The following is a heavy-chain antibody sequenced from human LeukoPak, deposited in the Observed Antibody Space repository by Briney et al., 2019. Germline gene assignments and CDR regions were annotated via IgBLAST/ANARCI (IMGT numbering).Heavy chain of an antibody. D-gene: IGHD2-21*01. V-gene: IGHV3-21*01. CDR1: GFTFSCYS. CDR3: ASLPLRDSNDAFDI. J-gene: IGHJ3*02. CDR2: ISSSSSYI. Sequence: GESLRLSCAASGFTFSCYSMNWVRQAPGKGLEWVPSISSSSSYIYYADSVKGRFTISRDNSKNTLYLQMNSLRAEDTAVYYCASLPLRDSNDAFDIWGQGTMVTVSS.